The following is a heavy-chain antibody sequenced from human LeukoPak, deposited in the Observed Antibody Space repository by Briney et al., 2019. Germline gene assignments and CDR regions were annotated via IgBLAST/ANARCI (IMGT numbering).Heavy chain of an antibody. Sequence: SETLSLTCTVSGGSISSSSYYWGWIRQPPGKGLEWFGSIDYSGSTYYNPSLKSRVTISVDTSKNQFSLKLSSVTAADTAVYYCARGLTYYDYVWGSYRPDTLDYWGQGTLVTVSS. J-gene: IGHJ4*02. CDR2: IDYSGST. CDR1: GGSISSSSYY. D-gene: IGHD3-16*02. V-gene: IGHV4-39*01. CDR3: ARGLTYYDYVWGSYRPDTLDY.